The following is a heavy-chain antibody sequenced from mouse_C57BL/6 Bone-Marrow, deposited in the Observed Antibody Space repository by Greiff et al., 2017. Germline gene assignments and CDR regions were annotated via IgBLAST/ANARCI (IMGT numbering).Heavy chain of an antibody. CDR1: GYTFTDHT. D-gene: IGHD2-3*01. CDR3: AREGDGYLYYFDY. V-gene: IGHV1-78*01. Sequence: VQLQQSDAELVKPGASVKISCKVSGYTFTDHTIHWMKQRPEQGLEWIGYIYPRDGSTKYNEKFKGKATLTADKSSSTAYMQLNSLTSEDSAVYVCAREGDGYLYYFDYWGQGTTLTVSS. J-gene: IGHJ2*01. CDR2: IYPRDGST.